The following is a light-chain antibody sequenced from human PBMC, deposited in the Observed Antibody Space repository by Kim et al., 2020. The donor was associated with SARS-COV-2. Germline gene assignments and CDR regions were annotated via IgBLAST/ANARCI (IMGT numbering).Light chain of an antibody. CDR1: NRDVGSYNL. CDR2: EVS. Sequence: GQPIHTSCTRTNRDVGSYNLVSWYQQHPGKAPKLMIYEVSKRPSGVSNRFSGSKSGSTASLTISGLQAEDEEDYYCCSYAGSNTYVFGTGTKVTVL. J-gene: IGLJ1*01. V-gene: IGLV2-23*02. CDR3: CSYAGSNTYV.